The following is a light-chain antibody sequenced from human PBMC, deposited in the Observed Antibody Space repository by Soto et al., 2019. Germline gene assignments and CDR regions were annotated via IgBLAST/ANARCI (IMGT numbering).Light chain of an antibody. CDR3: QHYNIYSRT. J-gene: IGKJ1*01. Sequence: DIQLTQSPSTLSASVVDRVTVTCRASQSISSWLAWYQQKPGKAPKLLIYKASSLESGVPSRFSGSGSGTEFTLTISSLQPDDFATYYCQHYNIYSRTFGQGTIVDIK. CDR1: QSISSW. V-gene: IGKV1-5*03. CDR2: KAS.